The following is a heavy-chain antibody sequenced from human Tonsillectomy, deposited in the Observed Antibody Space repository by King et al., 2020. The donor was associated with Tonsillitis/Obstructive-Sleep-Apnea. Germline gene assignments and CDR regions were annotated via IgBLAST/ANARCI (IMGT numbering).Heavy chain of an antibody. J-gene: IGHJ3*02. CDR3: ARATTDVDTDMAYAFDI. CDR1: GFTFSIYG. V-gene: IGHV3-33*01. D-gene: IGHD5-18*01. Sequence: VQLVESGGGVVQPGRSLRLSCAASGFTFSIYGMNWVRQAPGKGLEWVAVIWYDGSNKYYVDSVKGRFTISRDNSKNTLYLQMNSLRAKDTAVYYCARATTDVDTDMAYAFDIWGQGTMVTVSS. CDR2: IWYDGSNK.